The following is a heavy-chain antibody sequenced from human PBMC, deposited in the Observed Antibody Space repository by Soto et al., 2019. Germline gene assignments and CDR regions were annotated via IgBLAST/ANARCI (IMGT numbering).Heavy chain of an antibody. V-gene: IGHV3-23*01. J-gene: IGHJ4*02. CDR3: AKGRCYCTSTSCYVGSDY. CDR1: GFTFSSYA. Sequence: EVQLLETGGGLVQPGGSLRLSCAASGFTFSSYAMSWVRQAPGKGLEWVSAISGSGGSTYYADSVKGRFTISRDKSKNTLYLQMNSLIAEDTAVYYCAKGRCYCTSTSCYVGSDYWGQGTLVTVSS. D-gene: IGHD2-2*01. CDR2: ISGSGGST.